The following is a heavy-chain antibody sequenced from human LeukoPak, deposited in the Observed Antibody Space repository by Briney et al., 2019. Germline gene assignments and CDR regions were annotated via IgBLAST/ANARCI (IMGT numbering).Heavy chain of an antibody. D-gene: IGHD3-10*01. V-gene: IGHV3-30*18. J-gene: IGHJ6*02. CDR1: GFTFSSYG. CDR2: ISYDGSNK. CDR3: AKEEYYYGSGSGYYYYYGMDV. Sequence: GGSLRLSCAASGFTFSSYGMHWVRQAPGKGLEWVAVISYDGSNKYYADSVKGRSTISRDNSKNTLYLQMNSLRAEDTAVYYCAKEEYYYGSGSGYYYYYGMDVWGQGTTVTVSS.